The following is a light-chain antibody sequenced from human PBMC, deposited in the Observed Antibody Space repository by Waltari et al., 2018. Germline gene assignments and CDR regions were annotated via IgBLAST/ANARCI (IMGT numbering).Light chain of an antibody. CDR3: QQSYRYPAT. V-gene: IGKV1-5*03. Sequence: DIQVTQSPSALSASVGDRVTITCRASQSTTTWLAWYQQKPGKAPNLLIYRASTLKSGVPSRFSASGSGTEFTLTISGLQPDDFATYYCQQSYRYPATFGQGTKLEI. CDR2: RAS. J-gene: IGKJ2*01. CDR1: QSTTTW.